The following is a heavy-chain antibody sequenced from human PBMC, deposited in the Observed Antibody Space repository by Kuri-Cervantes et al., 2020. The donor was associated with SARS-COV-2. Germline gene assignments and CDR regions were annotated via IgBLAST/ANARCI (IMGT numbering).Heavy chain of an antibody. CDR2: FYYGGST. J-gene: IGHJ2*01. V-gene: IGHV4-39*07. D-gene: IGHD3-16*01. Sequence: ESLKISCTVSGDSITTSPYYWAWVRQPPGKVLEWIGSFYYGGSTYENPSLKSRVTMSVDTSQNQFFLRLSSVTAADTAVYYCARRTVGHFDLWGRGTLVTVSS. CDR3: ARRTVGHFDL. CDR1: GDSITTSPYY.